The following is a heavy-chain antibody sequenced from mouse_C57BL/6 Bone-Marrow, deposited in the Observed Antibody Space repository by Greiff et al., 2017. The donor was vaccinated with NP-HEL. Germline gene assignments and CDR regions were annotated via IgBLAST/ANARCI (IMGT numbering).Heavy chain of an antibody. J-gene: IGHJ3*01. CDR3: ACYYGNYGVFAY. CDR1: GYSFPGYY. D-gene: IGHD2-1*01. CDR2: IYPYNGVS. V-gene: IGHV1-31*01. Sequence: VHVKQSGPELVKPGASVKLSCKASGYSFPGYYMPWVQQSHGNILDWIGNIYPYNGVSRYNQKFKGKATLTVDKSSSTAYMEIRSLTSEDSVVYCCACYYGNYGVFAYGGQGTRVTVSA.